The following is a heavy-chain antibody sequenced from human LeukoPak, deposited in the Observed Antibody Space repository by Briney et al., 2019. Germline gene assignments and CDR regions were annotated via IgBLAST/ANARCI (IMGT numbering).Heavy chain of an antibody. Sequence: GASLRLSCAASGFTFSSYAMSWVRQAPGKGLEWGSAISGSGGSTYYADSVKGRFTISRDNSKNTLYLQMNSLRAEDTAVYYCAKVYDILTGYYLSEYWGQGTLVTVSS. CDR1: GFTFSSYA. J-gene: IGHJ4*02. CDR2: ISGSGGST. V-gene: IGHV3-23*01. CDR3: AKVYDILTGYYLSEY. D-gene: IGHD3-9*01.